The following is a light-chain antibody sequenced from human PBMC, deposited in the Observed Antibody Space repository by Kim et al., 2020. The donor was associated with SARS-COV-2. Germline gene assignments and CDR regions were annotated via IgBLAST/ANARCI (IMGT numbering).Light chain of an antibody. V-gene: IGKV1-39*01. CDR1: QTIDKY. CDR3: QQSYNTPV. J-gene: IGKJ3*01. Sequence: SASVGDRVTITCRASQTIDKYVTWYQLKPGKAQKLLIYGVSNLQSRVPSRFSGSGSGTDFTLTISPLQPEDFAIYYCQQSYNTPVFGPGTKVDIK. CDR2: GVS.